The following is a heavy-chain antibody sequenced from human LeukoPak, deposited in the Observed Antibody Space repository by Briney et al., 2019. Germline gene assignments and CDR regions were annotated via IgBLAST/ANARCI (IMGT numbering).Heavy chain of an antibody. J-gene: IGHJ4*02. V-gene: IGHV3-23*01. Sequence: PGGSLRLSCAASGFTFSSYGMHWVRQAPGKGLEWVSAISGSGGSTYYADSVKGRFTISRDNSKNTLYLQMNSLRAEDTAVYYCAKARFGELFVDYWGQGTLVTVSS. CDR2: ISGSGGST. D-gene: IGHD3-10*01. CDR3: AKARFGELFVDY. CDR1: GFTFSSYG.